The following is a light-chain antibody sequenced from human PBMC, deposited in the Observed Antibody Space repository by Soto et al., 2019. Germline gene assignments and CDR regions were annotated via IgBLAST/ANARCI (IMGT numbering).Light chain of an antibody. Sequence: DIQMTQSPSSLSSSVGDRVTITCRASQSISSYLNWYQQKPGKAPKLLIYAASSLQSGVPSRFSGSGSGTDFTLTIRSLQPEDFATYYCQQSYSTPKTFGHGTQVEIK. CDR2: AAS. J-gene: IGKJ1*01. CDR3: QQSYSTPKT. V-gene: IGKV1-39*01. CDR1: QSISSY.